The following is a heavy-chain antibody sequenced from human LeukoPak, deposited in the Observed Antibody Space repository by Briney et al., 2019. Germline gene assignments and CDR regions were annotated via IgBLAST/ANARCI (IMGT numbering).Heavy chain of an antibody. V-gene: IGHV5-51*01. CDR2: IYPGDSDT. J-gene: IGHJ4*02. D-gene: IGHD5-24*01. CDR1: GYSFSNYW. Sequence: GESLKISCKGFGYSFSNYWIGWVRQMPGKGLEWMGIIYPGDSDTRYSPSFQGQVTISADKAIYTAYLQWSSLKASDSAMYYCARREKTTPFFEFWGQGTPVAVSS. CDR3: ARREKTTPFFEF.